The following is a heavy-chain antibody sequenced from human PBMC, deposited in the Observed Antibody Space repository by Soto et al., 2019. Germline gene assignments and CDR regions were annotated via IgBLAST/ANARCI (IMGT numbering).Heavy chain of an antibody. CDR3: ARIKLCEKTHDY. V-gene: IGHV4-31*03. D-gene: IGHD5-18*01. J-gene: IGHJ4*02. CDR1: GVSISSVGYY. Sequence: SETLSLTCTVSGVSISSVGYYWSWIRQHPGKGLEWIGYIYYSGSTYYNPSLKSRVTISVDTSKNQFSLKLSSVTAADTAVYYCARIKLCEKTHDYCGQGTRVIVS. CDR2: IYYSGST.